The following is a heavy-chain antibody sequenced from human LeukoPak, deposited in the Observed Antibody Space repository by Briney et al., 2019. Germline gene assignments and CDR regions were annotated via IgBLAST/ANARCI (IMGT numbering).Heavy chain of an antibody. Sequence: SETLSLTCTVSGGSISSSSYYWGWIRQPPGKGLEWIVSIYYSGSTCYHPSLKSRVTISVDTSKNQFSLKLSSVTAADTAVYYCARDKGLAAAGHWYFDLWGRGTLVTVSS. CDR2: IYYSGST. J-gene: IGHJ2*01. V-gene: IGHV4-39*02. CDR3: ARDKGLAAAGHWYFDL. CDR1: GGSISSSSYY. D-gene: IGHD6-13*01.